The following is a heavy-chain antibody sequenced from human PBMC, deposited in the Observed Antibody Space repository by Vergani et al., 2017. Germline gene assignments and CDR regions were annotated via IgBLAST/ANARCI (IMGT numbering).Heavy chain of an antibody. J-gene: IGHJ5*02. D-gene: IGHD3-10*01. CDR3: ARGNYYGSGTYVDP. CDR1: GSTVSGNY. Sequence: ELQLVESGGGLVQPGGSLRLSCAASGSTVSGNYMTWVRQAPGKGLEWVSHFYSGDETYYADSVKGRVTISRDTSKIILHLQINNLRVEDTAVYYCARGNYYGSGTYVDPWGQGTLVTVSS. V-gene: IGHV3-66*02. CDR2: FYSGDET.